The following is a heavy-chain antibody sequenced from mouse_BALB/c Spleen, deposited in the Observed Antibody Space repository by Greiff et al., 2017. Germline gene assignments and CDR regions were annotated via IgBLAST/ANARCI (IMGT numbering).Heavy chain of an antibody. V-gene: IGHV1-69*02. D-gene: IGHD2-14*01. CDR3: ARGDRSDYFDY. CDR2: IDPSDSYT. CDR1: GYTFTSYW. J-gene: IGHJ2*01. Sequence: VQLQQPGAELVKPGASVKLSCKASGYTFTSYWMPWVKQRPEQGLEWIGAIDPSDSYTNYNQKFKGKATLTVDTSSSTAYMQLSSLTSEDSAVYYCARGDRSDYFDYWGQGTTVTVSS.